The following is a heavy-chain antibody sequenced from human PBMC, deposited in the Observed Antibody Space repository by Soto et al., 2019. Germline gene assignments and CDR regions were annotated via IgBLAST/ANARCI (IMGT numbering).Heavy chain of an antibody. CDR1: GFTFSGYW. CDR2: IKQDGSEK. J-gene: IGHJ3*02. V-gene: IGHV3-7*01. CDR3: ARQWRTPHNAFDI. Sequence: PGGSLRLSCAASGFTFSGYWMSWVRQAPGKGLEWVANIKQDGSEKYYVDSVKGRFTISRDNAKNSLYLQMNSLRAEDTAVYYCARQWRTPHNAFDIWGQGTMVTVSS. D-gene: IGHD6-19*01.